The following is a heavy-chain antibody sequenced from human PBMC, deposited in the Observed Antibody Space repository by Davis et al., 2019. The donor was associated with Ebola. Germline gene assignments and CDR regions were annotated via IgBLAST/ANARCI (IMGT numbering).Heavy chain of an antibody. CDR2: IYYSGST. CDR1: GGSISSSSYY. V-gene: IGHV4-39*01. D-gene: IGHD6-19*01. J-gene: IGHJ5*02. CDR3: ARLGAGTRGWFDP. Sequence: PSETPSLTCTVSGGSISSSSYYWGWIRQPPGKGLEWIGSIYYSGSTYYNPSLKSRVTISVDTSKNQFSLKLSSVTAADTAVYYCARLGAGTRGWFDPWGQGTLVTVSS.